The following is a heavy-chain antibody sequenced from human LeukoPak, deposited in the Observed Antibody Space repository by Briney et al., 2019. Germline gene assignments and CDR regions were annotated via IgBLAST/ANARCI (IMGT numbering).Heavy chain of an antibody. Sequence: GGSLRLSCAASGFTFSSFGMHWVRQAPGKGLEWVAFIRNDGSTKYYADSVKGRFTISRDNSKNTLYLQMNSLRAEDTAVYYCARDKASYFDYWGQGTLVTVSS. CDR1: GFTFSSFG. J-gene: IGHJ4*02. V-gene: IGHV3-30*02. CDR2: IRNDGSTK. CDR3: ARDKASYFDY.